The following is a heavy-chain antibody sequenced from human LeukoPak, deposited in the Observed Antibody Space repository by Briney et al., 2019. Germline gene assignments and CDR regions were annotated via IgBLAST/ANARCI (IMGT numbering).Heavy chain of an antibody. CDR1: GFTFDDYA. CDR2: ISWNSGSI. V-gene: IGHV3-9*01. Sequence: GRSLRLSCAASGFTFDDYAMHWVRQAPGKGLEWVSGISWNSGSIGYADSVKGRFTISRDNAKNSQYLQVNSLRAEDTALYYCAKGESGYGDYSFGMDVWGQGTTVTVSS. D-gene: IGHD4-17*01. J-gene: IGHJ6*02. CDR3: AKGESGYGDYSFGMDV.